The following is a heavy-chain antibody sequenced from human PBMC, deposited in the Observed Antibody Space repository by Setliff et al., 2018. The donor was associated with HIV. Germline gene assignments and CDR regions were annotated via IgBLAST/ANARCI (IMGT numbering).Heavy chain of an antibody. D-gene: IGHD2-2*03. CDR2: ISPTGTGT. CDR1: GFIFSDYY. Sequence: PGGSLRLSCAASGFIFSDYYMSWIRQAPGQGLEWVSAISPTGTGTDYADSVMGRFTISRDNSKNTLYLQMNSLRPEDTAVYYCAKVDNGHCLSNSCRDFDYWGQGTLVTVSS. J-gene: IGHJ4*02. CDR3: AKVDNGHCLSNSCRDFDY. V-gene: IGHV3-23*01.